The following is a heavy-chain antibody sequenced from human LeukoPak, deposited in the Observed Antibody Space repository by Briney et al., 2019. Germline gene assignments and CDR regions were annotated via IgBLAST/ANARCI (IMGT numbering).Heavy chain of an antibody. V-gene: IGHV1-2*02. CDR2: INPNSGGT. J-gene: IGHJ4*02. CDR3: ARSRMLIVATIPDY. Sequence: ASVKVSCKASGYTFTGYYMHWVRQAPGQGLEWMGWINPNSGGTNYAQKFQGRVTMTRDTSISTAYMELSRLRSDDTAVYYCARSRMLIVATIPDYWGQGTLVTVSS. D-gene: IGHD5-12*01. CDR1: GYTFTGYY.